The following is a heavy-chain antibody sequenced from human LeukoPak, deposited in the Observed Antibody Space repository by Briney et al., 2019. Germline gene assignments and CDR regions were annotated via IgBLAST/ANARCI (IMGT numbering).Heavy chain of an antibody. CDR3: ARGSRRYYDFWSGYSFDY. J-gene: IGHJ4*02. V-gene: IGHV4-4*02. CDR1: GASMSSFTW. CDR2: IYHSGST. D-gene: IGHD3-3*01. Sequence: SGTLSLTCAVSGASMSSFTWWSWVRPPPGKGLEWIGEIYHSGSTNYNSSLKSRVTISVDTSKNQFSLKLSSVTAADTAVYYCARGSRRYYDFWSGYSFDYWGQGTLVTVSS.